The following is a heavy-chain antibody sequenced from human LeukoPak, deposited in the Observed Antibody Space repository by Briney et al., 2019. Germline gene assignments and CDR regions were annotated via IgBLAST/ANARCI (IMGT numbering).Heavy chain of an antibody. CDR1: GYSISSGYY. J-gene: IGHJ4*02. D-gene: IGHD3-3*01. Sequence: SETLSLTCTVSGYSISSGYYWGWIRQPPGKGLEWIGSIYHSGSTYYNPSLKSRVTISVDTSKNQFSLKLSSVTAADTAVYYCARDVGLGYYDFWSGFDYWGQGTLVTVSS. V-gene: IGHV4-38-2*02. CDR2: IYHSGST. CDR3: ARDVGLGYYDFWSGFDY.